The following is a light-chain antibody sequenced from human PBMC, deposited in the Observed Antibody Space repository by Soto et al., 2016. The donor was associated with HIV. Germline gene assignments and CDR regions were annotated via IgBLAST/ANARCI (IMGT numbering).Light chain of an antibody. V-gene: IGLV3-19*01. CDR3: NSRDSGNHLGEL. CDR2: GEN. J-gene: IGLJ2*01. Sequence: SSELTQDPAVSVALGQTVRITCQGDSLRIYGENNRPSGIPDRFSGSRSGNTASLTITGAQAEDEADYYCNSRDSGNHLGELFGGGTRLTVL. CDR1: SLR.